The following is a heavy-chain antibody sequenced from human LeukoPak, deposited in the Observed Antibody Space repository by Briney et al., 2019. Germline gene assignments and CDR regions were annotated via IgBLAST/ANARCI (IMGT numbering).Heavy chain of an antibody. Sequence: GGSLRLSCAASGFTVSSNYMSWVRQAPGKGLEWVSVIYSGGSTYYADSVKGRFTISRDNAKNSLYLQMNSLRAEDTTVYYCARDRTGEPDYWGQGTLVTVSS. CDR2: IYSGGST. CDR3: ARDRTGEPDY. J-gene: IGHJ4*02. CDR1: GFTVSSNY. D-gene: IGHD7-27*01. V-gene: IGHV3-53*01.